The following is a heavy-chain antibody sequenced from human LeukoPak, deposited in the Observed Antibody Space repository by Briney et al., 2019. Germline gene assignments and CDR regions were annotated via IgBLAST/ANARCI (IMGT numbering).Heavy chain of an antibody. D-gene: IGHD6-19*01. CDR3: AKESSSGWYGRDYYYYMDV. V-gene: IGHV3-23*01. CDR2: ISGSDPGT. Sequence: GGSLRLSCAASGFSFSTYAMSWVRQIPGKGLEWVSAISGSDPGTYYADSVKGRFTISRVNSRNTLYLQMNSLRAEDTAVYYCAKESSSGWYGRDYYYYMDVWGKGTTVTVSS. J-gene: IGHJ6*03. CDR1: GFSFSTYA.